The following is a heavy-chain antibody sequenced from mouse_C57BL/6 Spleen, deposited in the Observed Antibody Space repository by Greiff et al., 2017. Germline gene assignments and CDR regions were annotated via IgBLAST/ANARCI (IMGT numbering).Heavy chain of an antibody. J-gene: IGHJ2*01. D-gene: IGHD2-2*01. V-gene: IGHV1-52*01. CDR3: ARRYYGYDFDY. CDR2: IDPSDSET. CDR1: GYTFTSYW. Sequence: QVQLQQPGAELVRPGSSVKLSCKASGYTFTSYWMHWVKQRPIQGLEWIGNIDPSDSETNYNQKFKDKATLTVDKSSSTAYVQRSSLTSEDSAVYYCARRYYGYDFDYWGQGPTLTVSS.